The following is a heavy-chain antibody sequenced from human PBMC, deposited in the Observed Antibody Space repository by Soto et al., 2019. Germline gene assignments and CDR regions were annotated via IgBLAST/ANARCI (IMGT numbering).Heavy chain of an antibody. V-gene: IGHV3-23*01. CDR3: AKGLRFLEWLWRLRLGGMDV. CDR1: GFTFSSYA. CDR2: ISGSGGST. D-gene: IGHD3-3*01. J-gene: IGHJ6*02. Sequence: GGSLRLSCAASGFTFSSYAMSWVRQAPGKGLEWVSAISGSGGSTYYADSVKGRFTISRDNSKNTLYLQMNSLRAEDTAVYYCAKGLRFLEWLWRLRLGGMDVWGQGTTVTVYS.